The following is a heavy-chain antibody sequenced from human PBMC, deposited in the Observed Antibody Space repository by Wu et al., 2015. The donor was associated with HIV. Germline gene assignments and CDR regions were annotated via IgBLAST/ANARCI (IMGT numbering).Heavy chain of an antibody. V-gene: IGHV1-69*01. D-gene: IGHD1-1*01. CDR1: GGTFSSYA. Sequence: QVQLVQSGAEVKKPGASVKVSCKASGGTFSSYAISWVRQAPGQGLEWMGGIIPIFGTANYAQKFQGRVTITADESTSTAYMELSSLRSEDTAVYYCATAGKLERGAFDIWGQGDNGHRSLQ. J-gene: IGHJ3*02. CDR2: IIPIFGTA. CDR3: ATAGKLERGAFDI.